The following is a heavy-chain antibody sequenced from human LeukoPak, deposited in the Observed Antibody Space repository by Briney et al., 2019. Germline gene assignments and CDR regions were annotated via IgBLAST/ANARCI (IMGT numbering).Heavy chain of an antibody. CDR1: RFNFSSYA. D-gene: IGHD6-19*01. CDR3: ARDRYSSGWYVDY. J-gene: IGHJ4*02. V-gene: IGHV3-30*04. Sequence: GGSLRLSCAASRFNFSSYAMHWVRQAPGKGLEWVARISYDGNNKDYADSVKGRFTISRDNSKNTLYLQMNSLRAEDTAVYYCARDRYSSGWYVDYWGLGTLVIVSS. CDR2: ISYDGNNK.